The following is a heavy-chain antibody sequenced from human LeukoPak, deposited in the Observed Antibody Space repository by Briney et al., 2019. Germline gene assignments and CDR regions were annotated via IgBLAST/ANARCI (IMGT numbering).Heavy chain of an antibody. CDR3: TRDHSSWEQPIDY. J-gene: IGHJ4*02. D-gene: IGHD1-26*01. CDR2: IDADGTTT. CDR1: GFTFSTYW. V-gene: IGHV3-74*01. Sequence: GGSLRLSCAASGFTFSTYWMHWVRQAPGKGLVWVSRIDADGTTTNYADSVKGRFTISRDDAKNTLYLQMNSLRAEDTAVYYCTRDHSSWEQPIDYWGQGTLVTVSS.